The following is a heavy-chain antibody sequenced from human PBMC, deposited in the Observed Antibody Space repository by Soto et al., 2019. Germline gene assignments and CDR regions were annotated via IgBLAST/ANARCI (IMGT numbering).Heavy chain of an antibody. CDR3: AKGDIVVDPPYFDY. CDR1: GFTFSSYA. CDR2: ISGSGGST. V-gene: IGHV3-23*01. D-gene: IGHD2-15*01. Sequence: PGGSLRLSCAASGFTFSSYAMSWARQAPGKGLEWVSAISGSGGSTYYADSVKGRFTISRDNSKDTLYLQMNSLRAEDTAVYYCAKGDIVVDPPYFDYWGQGTLVTVSS. J-gene: IGHJ4*02.